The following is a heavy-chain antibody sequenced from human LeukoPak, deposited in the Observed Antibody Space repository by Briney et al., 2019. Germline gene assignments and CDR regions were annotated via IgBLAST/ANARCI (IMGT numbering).Heavy chain of an antibody. CDR2: ISWNSGTV. D-gene: IGHD5-12*01. V-gene: IGHV3-9*01. Sequence: GGSLRLSCAASGFTFDDYAMHWVRQAPGRGLEWVSGISWNSGTVHSADSVKGRFTISRDNAKNTVYLQMNSLRVEDTAVYYCARDLWLGKRGLFYFEYWGQGALVTVSS. CDR3: ARDLWLGKRGLFYFEY. CDR1: GFTFDDYA. J-gene: IGHJ4*02.